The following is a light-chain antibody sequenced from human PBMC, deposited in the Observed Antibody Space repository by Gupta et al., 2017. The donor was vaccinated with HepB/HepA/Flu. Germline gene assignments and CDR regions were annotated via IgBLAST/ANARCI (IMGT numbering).Light chain of an antibody. CDR3: SSYASRSSVI. J-gene: IGLJ2*01. CDR2: GVT. Sequence: QSALTQPASVSGSPGQSITISCPGTSSDVGAYNIVSSFQQYPGKAPKLIIYGVTKRPAGISSRSAGTKSGTKAFTTISGLQSEDDAYYFCSSYASRSSVIFGGGTKLTVL. CDR1: SSDVGAYNI. V-gene: IGLV2-23*02.